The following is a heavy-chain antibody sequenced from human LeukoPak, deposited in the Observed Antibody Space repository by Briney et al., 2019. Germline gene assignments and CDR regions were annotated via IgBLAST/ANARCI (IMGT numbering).Heavy chain of an antibody. CDR2: ISYDGSNK. CDR1: GFTFSSYA. V-gene: IGHV3-30-3*01. D-gene: IGHD1-26*01. J-gene: IGHJ4*02. CDR3: ARSSGTLTFDY. Sequence: GRSLRLSCAASGFTFSSYAMHWVRQAPGKGLEWVAVISYDGSNKYYADSVKGRFTISRDNSKNTLYLQMNSLRAEDTAVYYCARSSGTLTFDYWGQGTLVTVSS.